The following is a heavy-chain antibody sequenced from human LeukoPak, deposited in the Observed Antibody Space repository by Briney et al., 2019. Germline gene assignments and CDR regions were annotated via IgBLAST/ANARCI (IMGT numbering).Heavy chain of an antibody. V-gene: IGHV4-38-2*02. CDR3: ASGITMVRGVPKTPDAFDI. Sequence: SETLSLTCTVSGYSISSGYYWGWIRQPPGKGLEWIGSIYHSGSTYYNPSLKSRVTISVDTSKNQFSLKLSSVTAADTAVYYCASGITMVRGVPKTPDAFDIWGQGTMVTVSS. CDR1: GYSISSGYY. CDR2: IYHSGST. D-gene: IGHD3-10*01. J-gene: IGHJ3*02.